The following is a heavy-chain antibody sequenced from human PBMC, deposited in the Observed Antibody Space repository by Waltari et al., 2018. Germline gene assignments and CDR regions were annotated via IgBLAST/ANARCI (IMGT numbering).Heavy chain of an antibody. D-gene: IGHD5-12*01. J-gene: IGHJ4*02. CDR2: INSDGSTT. CDR3: AKGGGWLQDY. V-gene: IGHV3-74*01. Sequence: EVQLVESGGGLAQPGGSPRLSCVASGFTFSSYWMHWVRQAPGKGLVWVSRINSDGSTTNYADSVKGRFTISRDNAKNTLYLQMNSLRAEDTAVYYCAKGGGWLQDYWGQGTLVTVSS. CDR1: GFTFSSYW.